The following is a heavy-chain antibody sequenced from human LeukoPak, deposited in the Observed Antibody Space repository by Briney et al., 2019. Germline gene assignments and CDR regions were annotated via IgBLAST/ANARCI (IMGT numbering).Heavy chain of an antibody. CDR1: GGSISSGGCY. CDR3: ARHSVRNPRSSMDV. J-gene: IGHJ6*02. V-gene: IGHV4-31*03. Sequence: SETLSLTCTVSGGSISSGGCYWSWIRQHPGKGLGWIGYIYYSGSTYYNPSLKSRVTISVDTSKNQFSLKLSSVTAADTAVYYCARHSVRNPRSSMDVWGQGTTVTVSS. CDR2: IYYSGST. D-gene: IGHD3-10*01.